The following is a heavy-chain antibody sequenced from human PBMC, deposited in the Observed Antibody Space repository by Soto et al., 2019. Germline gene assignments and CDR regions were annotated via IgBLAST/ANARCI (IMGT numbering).Heavy chain of an antibody. D-gene: IGHD1-26*01. V-gene: IGHV3-30*03. CDR2: ISYDGSNK. CDR1: GFTFSSYG. CDR3: ATAVGATGMTAFDI. Sequence: QVQLVESGGGVVQPGRSLRLSCAASGFTFSSYGMHWVRQAPGKGLEWVAVISYDGSNKYYADSVKGRFTISRDNSKNTLYLQMNSLRAEDTAVYYCATAVGATGMTAFDIWGQGTMVTVSS. J-gene: IGHJ3*02.